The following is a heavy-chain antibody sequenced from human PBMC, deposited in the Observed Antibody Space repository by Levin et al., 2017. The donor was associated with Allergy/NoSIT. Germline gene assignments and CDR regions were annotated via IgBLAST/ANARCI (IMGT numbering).Heavy chain of an antibody. Sequence: GESLKISCKASGYTFTAHYIHWVRQAPGQRLEWMGWISPYNGVTKFGQQFQGRVTMTWDTSVTTTYMELSSLRSDDTAVYYCARDLEDNYDSSRYYPDAFDIWGQGTMVTVSS. V-gene: IGHV1-2*02. CDR1: GYTFTAHY. CDR2: ISPYNGVT. D-gene: IGHD3-22*01. J-gene: IGHJ3*02. CDR3: ARDLEDNYDSSRYYPDAFDI.